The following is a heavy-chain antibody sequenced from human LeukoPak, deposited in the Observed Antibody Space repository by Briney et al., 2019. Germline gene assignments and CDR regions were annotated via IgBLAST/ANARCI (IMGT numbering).Heavy chain of an antibody. Sequence: GGSLRLSCAASGFTFSSYSMNWVRQAPGKGLEWVSSISSSSSYIYYADSVKGRFTISRDNAKNSLYLQMNSLGAEDTAVYYCARDLDLGVTRWLEPEFDYWGQGTLVTVSS. CDR1: GFTFSSYS. CDR3: ARDLDLGVTRWLEPEFDY. D-gene: IGHD5-24*01. V-gene: IGHV3-21*01. CDR2: ISSSSSYI. J-gene: IGHJ4*02.